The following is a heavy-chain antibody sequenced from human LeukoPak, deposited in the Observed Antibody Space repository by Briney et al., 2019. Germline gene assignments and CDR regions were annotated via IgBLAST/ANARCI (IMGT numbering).Heavy chain of an antibody. CDR2: IYSAGST. D-gene: IGHD6-13*01. CDR3: ARQIASAGTAGFDF. J-gene: IGHJ4*02. V-gene: IGHV4-4*07. CDR1: GGSISGYY. Sequence: SETLSLTCAVSGGSISGYYWSWIRQPAGKGLEWIGRIYSAGSTNYNPSLKSRVAMSVDTSKNQFSLRLRSVTAADTAVYYCARQIASAGTAGFDFWGQGARVTVSS.